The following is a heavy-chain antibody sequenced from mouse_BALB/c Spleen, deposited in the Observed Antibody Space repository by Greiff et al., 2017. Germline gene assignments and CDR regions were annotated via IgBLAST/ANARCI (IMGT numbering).Heavy chain of an antibody. D-gene: IGHD1-2*01. CDR2: ISDGGSYT. V-gene: IGHV5-4*02. J-gene: IGHJ2*01. Sequence: EVQRVESGGGLVKPGGSLKLSCAASGFTFSDYYMYWVRQTPEKRLEWVATISDGGSYTYYPDSVKGRFTISRDNAKNNLYLQMSSLKSEDTAMYYCARGLLRPLDYWGQGTTLTVSS. CDR3: ARGLLRPLDY. CDR1: GFTFSDYY.